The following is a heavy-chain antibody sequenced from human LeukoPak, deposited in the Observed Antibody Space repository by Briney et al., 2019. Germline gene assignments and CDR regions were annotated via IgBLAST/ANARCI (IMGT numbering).Heavy chain of an antibody. Sequence: GGSLRLSCAASGFTFDDYAMHWVRQAPGKGLEWVSLISWDGGSTYYADSVKGRFTISRDNSKNSLYLQMNSLRAEDTALYYCAKDRSSGWLRLGSYMDVWGKGTTVTVSS. V-gene: IGHV3-43D*03. D-gene: IGHD6-19*01. CDR2: ISWDGGST. CDR3: AKDRSSGWLRLGSYMDV. J-gene: IGHJ6*03. CDR1: GFTFDDYA.